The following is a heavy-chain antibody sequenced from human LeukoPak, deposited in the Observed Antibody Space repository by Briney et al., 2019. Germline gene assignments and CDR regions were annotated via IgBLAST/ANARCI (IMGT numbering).Heavy chain of an antibody. V-gene: IGHV3-11*01. CDR2: ISSSGSTK. CDR3: ARRPIPGIAVAEDY. J-gene: IGHJ4*02. Sequence: GGSLRLSCAASGFTFSDNYMSWIRQAPGKGLEWVSYISSSGSTKYYADSVKGRFTISRGNAKNSLYLQMNSLRAEDTAVYYCARRPIPGIAVAEDYWGQGTLVTVSS. CDR1: GFTFSDNY. D-gene: IGHD6-19*01.